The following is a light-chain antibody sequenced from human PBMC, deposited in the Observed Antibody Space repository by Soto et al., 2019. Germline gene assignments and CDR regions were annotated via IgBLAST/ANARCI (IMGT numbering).Light chain of an antibody. J-gene: IGLJ2*01. Sequence: QSVLTQPPSASGAPGQRVTISCSGSSSNIGSNTVSWYQQLPGMAPKLLIYNHNQRPSDVPDRFSASQAGTSASLAITGLQSEDEADFYCVTWDDSLNGVVFGGGTKLTVL. CDR1: SSNIGSNT. CDR3: VTWDDSLNGVV. V-gene: IGLV1-44*01. CDR2: NHN.